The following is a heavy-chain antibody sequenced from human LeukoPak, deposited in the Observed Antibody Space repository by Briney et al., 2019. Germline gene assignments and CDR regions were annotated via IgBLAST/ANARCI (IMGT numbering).Heavy chain of an antibody. Sequence: ASVKVSCKASGGTFSSYAISWVRQAPGQGLEWVGGMNPILDTTNYAQSFQGRVTITADESTNTAHLEMRSLRLEDTAIYYCARDYTSNWFHPWGQGTQVTVSS. CDR2: MNPILDTT. V-gene: IGHV1-69*13. CDR1: GGTFSSYA. J-gene: IGHJ5*02. D-gene: IGHD2-8*01. CDR3: ARDYTSNWFHP.